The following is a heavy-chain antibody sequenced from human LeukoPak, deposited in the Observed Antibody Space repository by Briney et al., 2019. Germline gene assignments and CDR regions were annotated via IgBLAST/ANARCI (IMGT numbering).Heavy chain of an antibody. Sequence: PGGSLRLSGAASGFTFSSYGMHWVRQAPGKGLEWVAVIWYDGSNKYYADSVKGRFTISRDNSKNTLYLQMNSLRAEDTAVYYCARDHLRYSSSGTSFQHWGQGTLVTVSS. CDR3: ARDHLRYSSSGTSFQH. V-gene: IGHV3-33*01. D-gene: IGHD6-13*01. CDR1: GFTFSSYG. J-gene: IGHJ1*01. CDR2: IWYDGSNK.